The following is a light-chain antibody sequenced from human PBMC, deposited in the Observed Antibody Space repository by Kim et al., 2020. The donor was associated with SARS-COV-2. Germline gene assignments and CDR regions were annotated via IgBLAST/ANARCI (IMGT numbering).Light chain of an antibody. Sequence: SPGERATLSCRASQSVSSSYLAWYQQKPGQAPRLLIYGASSRATGIPDRFSGSGSGTDFTLTISRLEPEDFAVYYCQQYGSSPLTFGGGTKVYIK. V-gene: IGKV3-20*01. J-gene: IGKJ4*01. CDR1: QSVSSSY. CDR2: GAS. CDR3: QQYGSSPLT.